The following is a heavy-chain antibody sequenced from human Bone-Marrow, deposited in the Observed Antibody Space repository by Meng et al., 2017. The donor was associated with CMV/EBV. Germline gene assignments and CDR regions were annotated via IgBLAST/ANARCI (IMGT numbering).Heavy chain of an antibody. Sequence: GESLKIFCAASGFTFSSYAMSWVRQAPGKGLEWVSAISGSGGSTYYADSVKGRFTISRDNSKNTLYLQMNNLRAEDTAVYYCAREKTGTTYENYYYYYGMDVWGQGTSVTVSS. D-gene: IGHD1-7*01. V-gene: IGHV3-23*01. CDR1: GFTFSSYA. CDR3: AREKTGTTYENYYYYYGMDV. J-gene: IGHJ6*02. CDR2: ISGSGGST.